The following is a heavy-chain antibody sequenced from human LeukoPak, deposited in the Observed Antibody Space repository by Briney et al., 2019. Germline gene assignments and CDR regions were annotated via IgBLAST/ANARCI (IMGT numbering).Heavy chain of an antibody. CDR2: IRNKARSYTA. CDR3: TGGRSDRGFYGFDV. CDR1: GFSFSDHY. J-gene: IGHJ6*02. Sequence: GGSLRLSCAASGFSFSDHYMDWVRQAPGQGLEWVGRIRNKARSYTAEYAASVTGRFTISRDDSKNSLYLQMNSLTIEDTAVYYCTGGRSDRGFYGFDVWGQGTTVIVSS. V-gene: IGHV3-72*01. D-gene: IGHD5-12*01.